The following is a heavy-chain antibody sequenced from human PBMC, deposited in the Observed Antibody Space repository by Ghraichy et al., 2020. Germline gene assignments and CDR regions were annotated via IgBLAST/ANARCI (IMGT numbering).Heavy chain of an antibody. D-gene: IGHD3-10*01. CDR2: FYYSGIT. CDR1: GASVSSGRYC. CDR3: ARGYYVSGCYLGH. V-gene: IGHV4-61*01. Sequence: SETLSLTCTVSGASVSSGRYCWNWMWQHPGKGLECLGYFYYSGITNYTPSLKSRVTISIDTTMNQFSLKLTSVTAADTAVYYCARGYYVSGCYLGHWGQGTLVTVSS. J-gene: IGHJ4*02.